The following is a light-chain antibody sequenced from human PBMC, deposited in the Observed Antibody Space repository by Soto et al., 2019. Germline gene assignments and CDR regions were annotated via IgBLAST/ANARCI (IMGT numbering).Light chain of an antibody. CDR3: CSYAGSYNVI. CDR2: DVN. CDR1: SSDVGGYNY. J-gene: IGLJ2*01. V-gene: IGLV2-11*01. Sequence: QSALTQPRSVSGSPGQSVAISCTGTSSDVGGYNYVSWYQQHPGKGPKVIIYDVNNRPSGVPDRFSGSKSGNTASLTISGLQAEDEADYYCCSYAGSYNVIFGGGTKVTVL.